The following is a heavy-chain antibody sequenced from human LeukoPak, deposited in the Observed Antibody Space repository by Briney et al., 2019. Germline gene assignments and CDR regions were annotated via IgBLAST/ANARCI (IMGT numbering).Heavy chain of an antibody. CDR1: GYSFTSYW. J-gene: IGHJ4*02. CDR3: ARLPRGSSGWYLGYFDY. CDR2: IHPGDPDT. D-gene: IGHD6-19*01. V-gene: IGHV5-51*01. Sequence: GESLKISCKGSGYSFTSYWIGWVRQMPGKGLEWMGIIHPGDPDTRYSPSFQGQVTISADKSISTAYLQWSSLKASDTAMYYCARLPRGSSGWYLGYFDYWGQGTLVTVSS.